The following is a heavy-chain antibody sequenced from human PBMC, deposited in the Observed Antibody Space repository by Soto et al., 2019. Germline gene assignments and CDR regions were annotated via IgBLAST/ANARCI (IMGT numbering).Heavy chain of an antibody. CDR2: IYYSGST. D-gene: IGHD4-17*01. V-gene: IGHV4-61*01. CDR1: GGSVSSGSYY. Sequence: SETLSLTCTVSGGSVSSGSYYWCWIRQPPGKGLEWIGYIYYSGSTNYNPSLKSRVTISVDTSKNQFSLKLSSVTAADTAVYYCARDVARVMTTMSLWKPANYYFYGMDVWGQGTTVTVSS. J-gene: IGHJ6*02. CDR3: ARDVARVMTTMSLWKPANYYFYGMDV.